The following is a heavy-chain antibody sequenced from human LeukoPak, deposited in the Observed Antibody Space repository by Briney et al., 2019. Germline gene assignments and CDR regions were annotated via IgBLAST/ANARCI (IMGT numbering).Heavy chain of an antibody. J-gene: IGHJ6*03. D-gene: IGHD6-13*01. CDR2: AYYSGST. CDR3: ARGCPADHYYCYYYYIDV. Sequence: SETLSLTCTVSGGSISSSRYYWRWLRQPPGKGLEWFGSAYYSGSTYYNPSLKSRVTISVHTSKTQFSLMLTSVPAADPAVYSCARGCPADHYYCYYYYIDVWGKGTTVTVSS. CDR1: GGSISSSRYY. V-gene: IGHV4-39*07.